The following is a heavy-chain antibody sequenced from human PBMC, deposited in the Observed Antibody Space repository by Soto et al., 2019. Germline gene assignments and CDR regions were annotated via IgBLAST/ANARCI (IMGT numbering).Heavy chain of an antibody. V-gene: IGHV3-33*01. CDR3: ASGGYCSGGSCYTTLGREGFDY. CDR2: IWYDGSNK. CDR1: GFTFSSYG. Sequence: PGGSLRLSCAASGFTFSSYGMHWVRQAPGKGLEWVAVIWYDGSNKYYADSVKGRFTISRDNSKNTLYLQMNSLRAEDTAVYYCASGGYCSGGSCYTTLGREGFDYWGQGT. D-gene: IGHD2-15*01. J-gene: IGHJ4*02.